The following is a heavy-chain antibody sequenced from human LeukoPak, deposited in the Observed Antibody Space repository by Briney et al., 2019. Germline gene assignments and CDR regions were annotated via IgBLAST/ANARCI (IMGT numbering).Heavy chain of an antibody. CDR2: ISSSSSYI. CDR1: GFTFSSYS. V-gene: IGHV3-21*04. Sequence: GGSLRLSCAASGFTFSSYSMNWVRQAPGKGLEWVSSISSSSSYIYYADSVKGRFTISRDNAKNSLYLQMNSLRAEGTAVYYCAKDSIFGVSKGYWGQGTLVTVSS. J-gene: IGHJ4*02. D-gene: IGHD3-3*01. CDR3: AKDSIFGVSKGY.